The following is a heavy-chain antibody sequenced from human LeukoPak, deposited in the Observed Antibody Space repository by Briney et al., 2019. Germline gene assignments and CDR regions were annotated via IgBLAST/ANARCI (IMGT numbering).Heavy chain of an antibody. J-gene: IGHJ4*02. CDR2: IAYDGNNK. CDR3: AKRPPRDIVVVPAALTTYYFDY. D-gene: IGHD2-2*01. V-gene: IGHV3-30-3*02. Sequence: GGSLRLSCAASGFTFNTYAMHWVRQAPGKGLEWVAVIAYDGNNKYYADSVKGRFTISRDNSKNTLYLQMNSLRAEDTAVYYCAKRPPRDIVVVPAALTTYYFDYWGQGTLVTVSS. CDR1: GFTFNTYA.